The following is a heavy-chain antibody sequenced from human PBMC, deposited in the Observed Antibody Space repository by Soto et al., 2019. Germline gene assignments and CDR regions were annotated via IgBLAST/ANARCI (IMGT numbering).Heavy chain of an antibody. Sequence: ASVKVSCKASGYTFTSYGISWVRQAPGQGLEWMGWISAYNGNTNYAQKLQGRVTMTTDTSTSTAYMELRSLRSDVTAVYYCARASSITIFGVVSAEYFQHWGQGTLVTVSS. CDR3: ARASSITIFGVVSAEYFQH. D-gene: IGHD3-3*01. V-gene: IGHV1-18*01. CDR2: ISAYNGNT. J-gene: IGHJ1*01. CDR1: GYTFTSYG.